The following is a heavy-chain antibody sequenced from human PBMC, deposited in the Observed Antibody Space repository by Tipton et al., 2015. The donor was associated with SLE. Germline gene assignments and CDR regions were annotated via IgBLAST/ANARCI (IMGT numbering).Heavy chain of an antibody. CDR2: ISGSGSYM. Sequence: SLRLSCAASGFSVSSNYMNWVRQAPGKGLEWVSSISGSGSYMFYADSVKGRFTISRDNAKNSLYLQMNSLRAEDTAVYYCAGDPDGSGSYWRAYYFDSWGQGTLVTVSS. CDR1: GFSVSSNY. CDR3: AGDPDGSGSYWRAYYFDS. D-gene: IGHD3-10*01. V-gene: IGHV3-21*01. J-gene: IGHJ4*02.